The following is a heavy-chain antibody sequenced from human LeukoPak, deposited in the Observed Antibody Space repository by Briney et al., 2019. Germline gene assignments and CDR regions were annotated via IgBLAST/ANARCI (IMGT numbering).Heavy chain of an antibody. CDR2: TYYRSKWSS. CDR3: ARIAVASRVIDY. CDR1: GDSDSSNSAA. J-gene: IGHJ4*02. D-gene: IGHD6-13*01. Sequence: SQTLSLTCVISGDSDSSNSAAWNWIRQSPSRGLEWLGRTYYRSKWSSDYAVSVKGRITISPDTSKNQFSLQLNSVTPEDTAVYYCARIAVASRVIDYWGQGSLVTVSS. V-gene: IGHV6-1*01.